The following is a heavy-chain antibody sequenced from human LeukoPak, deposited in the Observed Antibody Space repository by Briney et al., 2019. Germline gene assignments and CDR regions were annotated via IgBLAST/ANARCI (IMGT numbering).Heavy chain of an antibody. CDR1: GFTFSSYW. Sequence: SGGSLRLSCAASGFTFSSYWMSWVRQAPGKGLEWVANIKQDGSEKYYVDSVKGRFTISRGNAKNSLYLQMNSLRAEDTAVYYCARDLSMVRGNYFDYWGQGTLVTVSS. V-gene: IGHV3-7*01. CDR3: ARDLSMVRGNYFDY. CDR2: IKQDGSEK. J-gene: IGHJ4*02. D-gene: IGHD3-10*01.